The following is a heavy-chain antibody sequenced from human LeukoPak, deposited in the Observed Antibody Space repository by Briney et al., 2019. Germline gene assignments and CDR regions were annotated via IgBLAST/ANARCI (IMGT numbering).Heavy chain of an antibody. Sequence: GGSLRLSCAASGFTFSNAWMSWVRQAPGKGLEWVGRIKSKADGGTTDYAAPVKGRFTISRDDSKNTLYLQMNSLKTEDTAVYYCTTVTLIGYCGGDCYDFDYWGQGTLVTVSS. J-gene: IGHJ4*02. D-gene: IGHD2-21*02. V-gene: IGHV3-15*01. CDR3: TTVTLIGYCGGDCYDFDY. CDR1: GFTFSNAW. CDR2: IKSKADGGTT.